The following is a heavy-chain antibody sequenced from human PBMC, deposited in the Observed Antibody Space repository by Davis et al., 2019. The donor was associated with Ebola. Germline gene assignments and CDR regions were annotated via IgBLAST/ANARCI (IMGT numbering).Heavy chain of an antibody. J-gene: IGHJ4*02. V-gene: IGHV3-23*01. CDR1: GFTFSSYA. D-gene: IGHD3-3*01. CDR2: ISGSGGST. CDR3: ARYLSDDFWSGCSDY. Sequence: PGGSLRLSCAASGFTFSSYAMSWVRQAPGKGLEWVSAISGSGGSTYYADSVKGRFTISRDNAKNSLYLQMNSLRAEDTAVYYCARYLSDDFWSGCSDYWGQGTLVTVSS.